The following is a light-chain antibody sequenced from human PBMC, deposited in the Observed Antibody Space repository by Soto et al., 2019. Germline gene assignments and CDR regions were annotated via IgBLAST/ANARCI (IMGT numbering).Light chain of an antibody. CDR1: QGISNY. CDR3: QNYNSARWT. Sequence: DIPMTQSPSSLSASVGDRVTITCRASQGISNYLAWYQQKPGKVPKLLIYAASTLQSGVPSRFSGSGSGTDFTLTIGSLQPEDVATYYCQNYNSARWTFGQGTKVEIK. V-gene: IGKV1-27*01. CDR2: AAS. J-gene: IGKJ1*01.